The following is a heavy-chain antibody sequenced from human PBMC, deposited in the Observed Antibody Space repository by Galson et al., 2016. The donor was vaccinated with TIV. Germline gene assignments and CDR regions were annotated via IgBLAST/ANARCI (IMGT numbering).Heavy chain of an antibody. CDR2: ITGSGGST. Sequence: SLRLSCAASGFNFRNYAMDWVRQPPGKGLEWVSGITGSGGSTDYGVSGKGRFIVSRDNSKNTLYLQLNSLRADDAAVYYCVKEPFSTVLYGFDNWGQGTMVTVSS. CDR3: VKEPFSTVLYGFDN. D-gene: IGHD2/OR15-2a*01. CDR1: GFNFRNYA. V-gene: IGHV3-23*01. J-gene: IGHJ3*02.